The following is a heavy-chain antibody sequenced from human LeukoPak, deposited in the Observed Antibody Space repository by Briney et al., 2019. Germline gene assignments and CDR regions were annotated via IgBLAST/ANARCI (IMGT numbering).Heavy chain of an antibody. CDR3: AKRDSGTSARVLSTNWYLGY. J-gene: IGHJ4*02. CDR2: ISGNTENT. D-gene: IGHD6-13*01. Sequence: PGGSLRLSCAASGFTFGSYAMNWVRQAPGKGLEWVSGISGNTENTYYADSVKGRFTISRDNPKNTVYLQMTSLGAEDTAVYYCAKRDSGTSARVLSTNWYLGYWGQGTLVTVSS. V-gene: IGHV3-23*01. CDR1: GFTFGSYA.